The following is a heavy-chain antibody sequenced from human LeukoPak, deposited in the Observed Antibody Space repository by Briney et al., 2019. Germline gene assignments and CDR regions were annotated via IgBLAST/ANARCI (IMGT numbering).Heavy chain of an antibody. V-gene: IGHV4-4*07. CDR1: GASIGLYY. J-gene: IGHJ6*02. CDR3: ARDRAVPHYYYGMDV. Sequence: PSETLSLTCTVSGASIGLYYWSWIRQPAGKGLEWIGRIYTCGTSNYSPSLKSRVTMSLDLSKNQLSLKLNSVTAADTAVYYCARDRAVPHYYYGMDVWGQGTTVTVSS. CDR2: IYTCGTS. D-gene: IGHD6-19*01.